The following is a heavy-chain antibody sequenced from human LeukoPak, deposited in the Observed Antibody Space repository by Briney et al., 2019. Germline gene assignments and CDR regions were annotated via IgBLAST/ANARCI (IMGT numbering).Heavy chain of an antibody. D-gene: IGHD3-3*01. Sequence: PSQTLSLTCTVSGGSISSGDYYWSWIRQPPGKGLEWIGYIYSTGSTSHNPSLRNPITISLDTSKNQFSLKLSSVTAADTAVYYCARGVFWSSYYVYWGQGTQVTASS. CDR1: GGSISSGDYY. CDR3: ARGVFWSSYYVY. J-gene: IGHJ4*02. CDR2: IYSTGST. V-gene: IGHV4-30-4*01.